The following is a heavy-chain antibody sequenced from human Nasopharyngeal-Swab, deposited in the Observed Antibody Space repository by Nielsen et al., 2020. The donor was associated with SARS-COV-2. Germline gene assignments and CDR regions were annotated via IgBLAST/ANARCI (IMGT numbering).Heavy chain of an antibody. CDR3: ARSSGYSYGYAGYYGMDV. Sequence: GESLKISCAASGFTFSTYNLNWVRQAPGKGLEWVSSISSGSDYIYYADSVKGRFTISRDNSKNTLYLQMNSLRAEDTAVYYCARSSGYSYGYAGYYGMDVWGQGTTVTVSS. CDR2: ISSGSDYI. V-gene: IGHV3-21*04. D-gene: IGHD5-18*01. J-gene: IGHJ6*02. CDR1: GFTFSTYN.